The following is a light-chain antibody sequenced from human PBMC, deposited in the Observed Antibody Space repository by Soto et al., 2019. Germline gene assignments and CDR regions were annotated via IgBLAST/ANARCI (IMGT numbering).Light chain of an antibody. CDR1: SSDVGGYNY. J-gene: IGLJ1*01. Sequence: QSALTQPPSASGSPGQSVTISCTGTSSDVGGYNYVSWYQQHPGKAPKLMIYEVSERPSGVPDRFSGSKSSNTASLTVSGLQAEDEADYYCSSYAGSNNSVFGTGTKAPS. CDR2: EVS. CDR3: SSYAGSNNSV. V-gene: IGLV2-8*01.